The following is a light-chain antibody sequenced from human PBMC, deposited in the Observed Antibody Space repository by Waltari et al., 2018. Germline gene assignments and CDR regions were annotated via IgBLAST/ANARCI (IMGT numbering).Light chain of an antibody. Sequence: EIVMTQSPVTLSVSPGDRVTLSCRSSRYVCWKVGWYQQRPGQAPRLLSHETSTRATGVPARFSGSGSGTEFTLTISSLQSEDVAFYHCHQYIGWPYTFAQGTKL. CDR2: ETS. V-gene: IGKV3-15*01. CDR1: RYVCWK. J-gene: IGKJ2*01. CDR3: HQYIGWPYT.